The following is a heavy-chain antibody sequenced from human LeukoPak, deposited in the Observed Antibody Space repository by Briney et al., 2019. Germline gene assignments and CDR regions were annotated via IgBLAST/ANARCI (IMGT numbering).Heavy chain of an antibody. CDR1: GFTFSSYS. D-gene: IGHD6-19*01. V-gene: IGHV3-48*01. CDR2: ISSSSSTI. J-gene: IGHJ4*02. CDR3: ARDPLRIAVAGTDY. Sequence: GGSLRLSCAASGFTFSSYSMTWVRQAPGKGLEWVSYISSSSSTIYYADSVKGRFTISRDNAKNSLYLQMNSLRAEDTAVYYCARDPLRIAVAGTDYWGQGTLVTVSS.